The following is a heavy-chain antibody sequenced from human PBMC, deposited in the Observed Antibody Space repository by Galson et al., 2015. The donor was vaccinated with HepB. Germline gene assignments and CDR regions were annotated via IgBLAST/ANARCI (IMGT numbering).Heavy chain of an antibody. D-gene: IGHD2-8*01. V-gene: IGHV1-69*06. Sequence: SVKVSCKASGGTFSSYAISWVRQAPGQGLEWMGGIIPIFGTANYAQEFQGRVTITADKSTSTAYMELSSLRSEDTAVYYCAGGYCTNGVCSTGGDYYYGMDVWGQGTTVTVSS. CDR2: IIPIFGTA. J-gene: IGHJ6*02. CDR1: GGTFSSYA. CDR3: AGGYCTNGVCSTGGDYYYGMDV.